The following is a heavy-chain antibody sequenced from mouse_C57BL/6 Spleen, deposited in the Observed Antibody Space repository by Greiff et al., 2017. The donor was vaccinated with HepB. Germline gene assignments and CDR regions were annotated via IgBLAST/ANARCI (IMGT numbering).Heavy chain of an antibody. CDR3: ARAIKRGFAY. D-gene: IGHD2-4*01. J-gene: IGHJ3*01. CDR1: GYTFTDYY. Sequence: VQLQQSGPELVKPGASVKISCKASGYTFTDYYMNWVKQSHGKSLEWIGDINPNNGGTSYNQKFKGKATLTVDKSSSTAYMELRSLTSEDSAVYYCARAIKRGFAYWGQGTLVTVSA. V-gene: IGHV1-26*01. CDR2: INPNNGGT.